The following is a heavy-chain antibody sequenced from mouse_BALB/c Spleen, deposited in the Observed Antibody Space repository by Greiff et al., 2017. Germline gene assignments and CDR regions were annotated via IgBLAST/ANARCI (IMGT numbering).Heavy chain of an antibody. Sequence: QVQLQQSGAELVRPGASVTLSCKASGYTFTDYEMHWVKQTPVHGLEWIGAIDPETGGTAYNQKFKGKATLTADKSSSTAYMELRSLTSEDSAVYYCTRYGRGRRGDWYFDVWGAGTTVTVSS. CDR2: IDPETGGT. CDR3: TRYGRGRRGDWYFDV. D-gene: IGHD1-1*02. V-gene: IGHV1-15*01. J-gene: IGHJ1*01. CDR1: GYTFTDYE.